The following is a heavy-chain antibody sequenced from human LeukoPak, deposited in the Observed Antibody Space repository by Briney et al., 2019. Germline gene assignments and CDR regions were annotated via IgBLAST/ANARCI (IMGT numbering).Heavy chain of an antibody. J-gene: IGHJ2*01. D-gene: IGHD6-13*01. Sequence: ASQTLSLTCTVSGGSISSGSYYWSWIRQPAGKGLEWIGRIYTSGSTNYNPSLKSRATISVDTSKNQFSLKLSSVTAADTAVYYCASPVVAAAAMRDFDLWGRGTLVTVSS. V-gene: IGHV4-61*02. CDR2: IYTSGST. CDR1: GGSISSGSYY. CDR3: ASPVVAAAAMRDFDL.